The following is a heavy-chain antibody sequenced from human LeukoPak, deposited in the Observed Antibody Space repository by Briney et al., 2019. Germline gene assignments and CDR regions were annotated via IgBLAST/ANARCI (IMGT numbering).Heavy chain of an antibody. Sequence: SQTLSLTCTVSGGSIISGSYYWSWIRQPAGKGLEWIGRISSSGDTNYNPSLKSRVTISIDTSKNQSSLKLSSVTAADTAVYYCARARSAGGFDPWGQGPLVTVSS. V-gene: IGHV4-61*02. CDR1: GGSIISGSYY. CDR2: ISSSGDT. CDR3: ARARSAGGFDP. J-gene: IGHJ5*02.